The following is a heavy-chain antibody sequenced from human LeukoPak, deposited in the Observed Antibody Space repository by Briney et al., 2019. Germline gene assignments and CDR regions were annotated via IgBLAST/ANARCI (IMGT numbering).Heavy chain of an antibody. J-gene: IGHJ6*02. D-gene: IGHD1-26*01. CDR2: IWYDGSNK. Sequence: GRSLRLSCAASGFTFSSYGMHWVRQAPDKGLEWVAVIWYDGSNKYYADSVKGRFTISRDNSKNTLYPQMNSLRAEDTAVYYCARDIGRDYYYGMDVWGQGTTVTVSS. CDR3: ARDIGRDYYYGMDV. CDR1: GFTFSSYG. V-gene: IGHV3-33*01.